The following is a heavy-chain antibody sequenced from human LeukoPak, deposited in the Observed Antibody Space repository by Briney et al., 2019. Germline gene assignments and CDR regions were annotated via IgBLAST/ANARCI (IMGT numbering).Heavy chain of an antibody. J-gene: IGHJ4*02. CDR3: AKEDGHKGYFDY. Sequence: PGGSLRLSCAASGFTFDDYAMHWVRQAPGKGLEWVSGISWNSGSIGYADSVKGRFTISRDNAKNSLYLQINSLRAEDTALYYCAKEDGHKGYFDYWGQGTLVTVSS. CDR2: ISWNSGSI. V-gene: IGHV3-9*01. D-gene: IGHD5-24*01. CDR1: GFTFDDYA.